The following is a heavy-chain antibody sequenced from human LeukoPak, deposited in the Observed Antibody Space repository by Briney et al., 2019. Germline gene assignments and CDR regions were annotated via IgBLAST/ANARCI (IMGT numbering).Heavy chain of an antibody. D-gene: IGHD5-12*01. V-gene: IGHV1-69*06. CDR3: AREPGGDIVAKLSWGNSYYYYYMDV. CDR2: IIPIFGTA. CDR1: GGTFSSYA. Sequence: GASVKVSCKASGGTFSSYAISWVRQAPGQGLEWMGRIIPIFGTANYAQKFQGRVTITADKSTSTAYMELSSLRSEDTAVYYCAREPGGDIVAKLSWGNSYYYYYMDVWGKGTTVTVSS. J-gene: IGHJ6*03.